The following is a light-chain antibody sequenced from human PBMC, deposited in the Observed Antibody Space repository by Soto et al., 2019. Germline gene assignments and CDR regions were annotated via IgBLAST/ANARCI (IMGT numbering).Light chain of an antibody. CDR3: QAYDNSLRGWV. J-gene: IGLJ3*02. V-gene: IGLV2-14*01. CDR2: EVS. Sequence: QSALTQPASVSGSPGQSITISCTGTSSDVGGYNYVSWYQQHPGKAPKLMIYEVSNRPSGVSNRFSGSKSGNTASLAITGLQAEDEGSYYCQAYDNSLRGWVFGGGTKLTVL. CDR1: SSDVGGYNY.